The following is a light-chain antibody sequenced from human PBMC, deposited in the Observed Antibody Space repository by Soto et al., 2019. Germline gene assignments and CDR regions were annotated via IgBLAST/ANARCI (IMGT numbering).Light chain of an antibody. V-gene: IGKV3-15*01. CDR3: LQYNDWPVYT. CDR1: QSVSTH. CDR2: AAS. J-gene: IGKJ2*01. Sequence: EVVMTQSPVNVSVSPGERATLSCRASQSVSTHLAWYQQKPGQAPKLLIYAASTRVTGISARFSGSGSGTEFSLTISSLQSEDFGIYYCLQYNDWPVYTFGQGTKVDIK.